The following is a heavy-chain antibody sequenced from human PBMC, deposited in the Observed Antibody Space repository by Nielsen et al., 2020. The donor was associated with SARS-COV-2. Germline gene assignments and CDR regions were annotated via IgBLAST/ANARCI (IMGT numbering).Heavy chain of an antibody. CDR1: GESFSGYY. Sequence: SETLSLTCAVYGESFSGYYWSWIRQPPGKGLEWIGEIDHSGSTNYNPSLKSRVTISVDTSKNQFSLRLSSVAAADTAVYYCARHALGYSRETKFDPWGQGTLVTVSS. CDR3: ARHALGYSRETKFDP. CDR2: IDHSGST. J-gene: IGHJ5*02. V-gene: IGHV4-34*01. D-gene: IGHD6-19*01.